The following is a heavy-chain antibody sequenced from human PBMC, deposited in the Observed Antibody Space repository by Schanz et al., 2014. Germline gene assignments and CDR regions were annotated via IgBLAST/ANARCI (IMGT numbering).Heavy chain of an antibody. CDR1: GFMFSSYG. D-gene: IGHD1-1*01. CDR2: VPFDGSQK. CDR3: AKIEQNED. V-gene: IGHV3-30*18. J-gene: IGHJ4*02. Sequence: QVQLVESGGGVVQPGRSLRLSCAASGFMFSSYGMHWVRQAPGKGLEWVAFVPFDGSQKFYADSVKGRFTISRDNSKNTLYLQMNSRRAEDTAVYVCAKIEQNEDWGQGTLVTVSS.